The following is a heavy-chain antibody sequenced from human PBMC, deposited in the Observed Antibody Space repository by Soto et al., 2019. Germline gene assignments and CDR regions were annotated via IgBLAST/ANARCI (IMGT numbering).Heavy chain of an antibody. D-gene: IGHD3-22*01. CDR1: RFTFSSYD. V-gene: IGHV3-13*04. Sequence: EVQLGESGGGLVQPGGSLRLSCSASRFTFSSYDMHWVRQGTGKGLEWVSAISTTGDTYYAGSVKGRFTISRENAKNSLYLQMNSLRAGDTAIYFCARAIGPTLFDYWGKGPLVTVAS. CDR3: ARAIGPTLFDY. J-gene: IGHJ4*02. CDR2: ISTTGDT.